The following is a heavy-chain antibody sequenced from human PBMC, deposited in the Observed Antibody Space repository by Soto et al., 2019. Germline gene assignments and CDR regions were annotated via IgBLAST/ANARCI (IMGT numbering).Heavy chain of an antibody. D-gene: IGHD6-19*01. CDR2: ISYDGSNK. Sequence: QVQLVESGGGVVQPGRSLRLSCAASGFTLSRKGMHWVRQAPGKGLEWGAVISYDGSNKYYGDSVKGRFTISRDNSKNTVYLQMNSLRAEDTAVYYCAKDALTVAGPQRGSLDVWGQGTTVTVSS. CDR3: AKDALTVAGPQRGSLDV. CDR1: GFTLSRKG. J-gene: IGHJ6*02. V-gene: IGHV3-30*18.